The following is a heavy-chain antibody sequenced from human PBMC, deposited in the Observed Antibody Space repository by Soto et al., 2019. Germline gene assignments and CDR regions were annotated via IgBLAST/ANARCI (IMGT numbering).Heavy chain of an antibody. CDR1: GYTFTSHT. J-gene: IGHJ4*02. D-gene: IGHD3-3*01. Sequence: QVQLVQSGAEVKEPGASVKVSCKASGYTFTSHTIHWARQAPGQGLEWMGWIIVSHGRPRIAPHFQGRVTLTTATSATTAYLELTSLTSEDTAVYFCAREPEDGVPGDFWGQGALVVVSS. CDR3: AREPEDGVPGDF. V-gene: IGHV1-3*01. CDR2: IIVSHGRP.